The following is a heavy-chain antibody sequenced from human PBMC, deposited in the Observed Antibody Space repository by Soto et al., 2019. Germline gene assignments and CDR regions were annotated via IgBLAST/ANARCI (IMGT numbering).Heavy chain of an antibody. J-gene: IGHJ3*02. CDR3: ASSVPTQGDAFDI. Sequence: ASVKVSCKASGYTLTSYGISWVRQAPGQGLEWMGWISAYNGNTNYAQKLQGRVTMTTDTSTSTAYMELRSLRSDDTAVYYCASSVPTQGDAFDIWGQGTMVTVSS. V-gene: IGHV1-18*01. D-gene: IGHD6-6*01. CDR1: GYTLTSYG. CDR2: ISAYNGNT.